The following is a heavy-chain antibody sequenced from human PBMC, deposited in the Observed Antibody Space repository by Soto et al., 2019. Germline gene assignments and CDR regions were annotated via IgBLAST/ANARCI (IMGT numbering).Heavy chain of an antibody. V-gene: IGHV3-11*06. CDR3: ARDLAYCGGDCPSAEYFQH. Sequence: RLSCAASGFTFSDYYMSWIRQAPGKGLEWVSYISSSSSYTNYADSVKGRFTISRDNAKNSLYLQMNSLRAEDTAVYYCARDLAYCGGDCPSAEYFQHWGQGTLVTVSS. D-gene: IGHD2-21*02. J-gene: IGHJ1*01. CDR1: GFTFSDYY. CDR2: ISSSSSYT.